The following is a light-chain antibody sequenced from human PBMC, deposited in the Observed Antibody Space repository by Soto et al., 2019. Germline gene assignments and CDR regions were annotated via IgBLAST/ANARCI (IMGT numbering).Light chain of an antibody. CDR3: QQFGGSPLYT. CDR2: GAS. V-gene: IGKV3-20*01. J-gene: IGKJ2*01. CDR1: QSVSSTF. Sequence: ENVLTQSLGTLSLSPGERATLSCRASQSVSSTFLAWYQQKPGQAPRLLIYGASSRATGIPDRFSGSGSGTDFTLTISRPEPEDFAVYYCQQFGGSPLYTFGQGTKLEIK.